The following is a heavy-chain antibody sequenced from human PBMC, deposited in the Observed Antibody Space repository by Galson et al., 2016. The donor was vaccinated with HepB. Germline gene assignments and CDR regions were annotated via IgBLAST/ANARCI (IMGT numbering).Heavy chain of an antibody. CDR3: ARRSGVAATDYYYYYMDV. D-gene: IGHD2-15*01. CDR1: GYSFTNYW. J-gene: IGHJ6*03. V-gene: IGHV5-10-1*01. Sequence: QSGAEVKKPGESLRISCKGSGYSFTNYWITWVRQMPGKGLEWMGTIDPSDSYTNYSQSFQGHVTISADKSISTAYLQWSSLKASDTAMYYCARRSGVAATDYYYYYMDVWGKGTTVTVSS. CDR2: IDPSDSYT.